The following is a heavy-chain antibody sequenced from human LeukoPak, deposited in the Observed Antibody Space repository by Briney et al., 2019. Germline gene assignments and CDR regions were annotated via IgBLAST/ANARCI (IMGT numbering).Heavy chain of an antibody. Sequence: GGSLRLSRAASGFTFSSYAMTWVRQAPGKGLEWVSTISGAGDTTYYIESVKGRFTIFRDNSKNTLYLQMSSLRADDKAIHYCAKESPRFDYWGRGTLVTVSS. CDR2: ISGAGDTT. J-gene: IGHJ4*02. CDR3: AKESPRFDY. V-gene: IGHV3-23*01. CDR1: GFTFSSYA.